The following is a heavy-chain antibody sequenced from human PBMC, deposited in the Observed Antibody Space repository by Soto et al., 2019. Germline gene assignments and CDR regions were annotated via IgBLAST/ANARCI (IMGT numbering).Heavy chain of an antibody. Sequence: GGSLRLSCAASGFTFSNAWMSWVRQAPGKGLEWVGRIKSKTDGGTTDYAAPVKGRFTISRDDSKNTLYLQMNSLKTEDTAVYYCTTDPHLGVVPSDYYYYGMDVWGQGTTVTVSS. CDR3: TTDPHLGVVPSDYYYYGMDV. V-gene: IGHV3-15*01. J-gene: IGHJ6*02. D-gene: IGHD3-3*01. CDR2: IKSKTDGGTT. CDR1: GFTFSNAW.